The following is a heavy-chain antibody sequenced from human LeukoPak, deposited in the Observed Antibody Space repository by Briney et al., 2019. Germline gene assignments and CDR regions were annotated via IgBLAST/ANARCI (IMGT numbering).Heavy chain of an antibody. D-gene: IGHD3-10*01. V-gene: IGHV1-8*01. CDR1: GYTFTSYD. CDR2: MNPNSGNT. Sequence: ASVKVSCKASGYTFTSYDINWVRQATGQGLEWMGWMNPNSGNTGYAQKFQGRVTITADESTSTAYMELSSLRSEDTAVYYCARSLWFGELFPIDYWGQGTLVTVSS. CDR3: ARSLWFGELFPIDY. J-gene: IGHJ4*02.